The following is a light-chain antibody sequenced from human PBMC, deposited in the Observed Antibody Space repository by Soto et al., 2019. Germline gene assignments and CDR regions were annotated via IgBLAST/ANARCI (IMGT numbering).Light chain of an antibody. CDR1: SSDDGGYNY. Sequence: QSALTQPASVSGSAGQSITISCTGTSSDDGGYNYVSWYQQHPGQAPKLMIYDVSNRPSGVSNRFSGSKSGNTASLTISGLQAEDEADYYCSSYTSSSTLIFGGGTKLTVL. J-gene: IGLJ2*01. CDR2: DVS. CDR3: SSYTSSSTLI. V-gene: IGLV2-14*01.